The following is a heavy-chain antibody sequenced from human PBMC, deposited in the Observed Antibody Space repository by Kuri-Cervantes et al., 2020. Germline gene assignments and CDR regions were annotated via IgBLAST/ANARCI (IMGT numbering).Heavy chain of an antibody. CDR2: IIPIFNAA. CDR1: GGTFSSYA. Sequence: SVKVSCKSSGGTFSSYAISWVRQAPGQGLEWMGGIIPIFNAANYAHNFQGRVTITADKSTSTAYMELSSLRSEDTAVYYCASRTWEGRGHYYYYYMDVWGKGTTVTVSS. CDR3: ASRTWEGRGHYYYYYMDV. J-gene: IGHJ6*03. D-gene: IGHD1-26*01. V-gene: IGHV1-69*06.